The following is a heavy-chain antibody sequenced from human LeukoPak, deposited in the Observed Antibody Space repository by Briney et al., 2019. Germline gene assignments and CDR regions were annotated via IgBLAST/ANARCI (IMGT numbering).Heavy chain of an antibody. J-gene: IGHJ4*02. CDR3: VRDRRHDDSTGYYYVGFDS. D-gene: IGHD3-22*01. CDR1: GFTVSANY. Sequence: GGSLRLSXAASGFTVSANYMNWVCQPPGKGLEWVSVIYSSGHTYYADSVKGRFTISRDNSKNTLYLQMNSLRADDTAVYYCVRDRRHDDSTGYYYVGFDSWGQGTLVTVSS. CDR2: IYSSGHT. V-gene: IGHV3-53*01.